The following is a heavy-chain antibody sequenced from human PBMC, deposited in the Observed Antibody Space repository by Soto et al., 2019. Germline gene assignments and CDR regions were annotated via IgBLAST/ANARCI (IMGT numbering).Heavy chain of an antibody. CDR1: GYSFTSYW. Sequence: GESLKISCKGSGYSFTSYWISWVRQMPGKGLEWMGRIDPSDSYTNYSPSFQGHVTISADKSISTAYLQWSSLKASDTAMHYCARHTYYYGSGSYSYGMDVWGQGTTVTVSS. CDR2: IDPSDSYT. V-gene: IGHV5-10-1*01. J-gene: IGHJ6*02. CDR3: ARHTYYYGSGSYSYGMDV. D-gene: IGHD3-10*01.